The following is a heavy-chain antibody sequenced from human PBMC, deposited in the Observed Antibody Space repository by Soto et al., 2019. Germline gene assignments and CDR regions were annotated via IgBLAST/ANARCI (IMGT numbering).Heavy chain of an antibody. CDR3: ARSVAAGPFDN. CDR2: ISGSGTTK. Sequence: QVQLVESGGGLVKPGGSLRLSCAASGFTFSDDYMSWIRQAPGKGLEWVSYISGSGTTKYYADSVKGRFTISWDNAKNSLYLQMNSLRAEDSAVYYCARSVAAGPFDNWGQGTPVTVSS. CDR1: GFTFSDDY. J-gene: IGHJ4*02. D-gene: IGHD6-6*01. V-gene: IGHV3-11*01.